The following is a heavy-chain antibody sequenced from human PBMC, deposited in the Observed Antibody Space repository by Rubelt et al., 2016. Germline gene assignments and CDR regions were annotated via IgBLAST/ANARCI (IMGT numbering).Heavy chain of an antibody. CDR3: ARDGYFDL. CDR1: GGTFGRYA. J-gene: IGHJ2*01. V-gene: IGHV1-18*01. Sequence: QVQLVQSGAEVKKPGSSVKVSCKASGGTFGRYAVTWVRQAPGQGLEWVGWTSSNSGNTNYAQNLQGRVTMTTDTSTSTAYMELRSLRSDDTAVYCCARDGYFDLWGRGTLVTVSS. CDR2: TSSNSGNT.